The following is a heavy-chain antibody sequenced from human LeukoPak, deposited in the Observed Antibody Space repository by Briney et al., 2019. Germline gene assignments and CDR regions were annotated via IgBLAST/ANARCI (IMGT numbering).Heavy chain of an antibody. D-gene: IGHD6-13*01. V-gene: IGHV3-15*01. Sequence: PGGSLRLSCTASGLTLSTAWMSWVRQAPGKGLEWVGRIKSKTEGGTTDYAAPVKGRFTISIDDSKNTLYLQMNSLTTGDTAVYYCAKYNISWNFGSWGQGTLVTVSS. CDR1: GLTLSTAW. J-gene: IGHJ4*02. CDR3: AKYNISWNFGS. CDR2: IKSKTEGGTT.